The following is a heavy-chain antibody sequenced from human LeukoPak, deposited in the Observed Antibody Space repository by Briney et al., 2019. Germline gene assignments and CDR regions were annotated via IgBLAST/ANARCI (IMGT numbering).Heavy chain of an antibody. CDR1: GITFSSYG. D-gene: IGHD2-15*01. Sequence: GGSLRLSCAASGITFSSYGMSWVRQAPGKGLEWVSSISSTGGTTYYADSVKGRFTISRDNSKNTLYLQMNSLRAEDTAIYYCAKNGDRGAYCTGGTCYPYFYYYMDVWGKGTTVAI. J-gene: IGHJ6*03. CDR3: AKNGDRGAYCTGGTCYPYFYYYMDV. V-gene: IGHV3-23*01. CDR2: ISSTGGTT.